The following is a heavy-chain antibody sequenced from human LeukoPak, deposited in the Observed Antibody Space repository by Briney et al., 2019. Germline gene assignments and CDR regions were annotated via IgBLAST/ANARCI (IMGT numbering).Heavy chain of an antibody. CDR1: GFIFSNRF. CDR2: IIGNGGGT. Sequence: GGSLRLSCAASGFIFSNRFMSWVRQAPGKGLEWVSGIIGNGGGTHYADSVKGRFTISRDNSKNTLYLQMNSLRAEDTAVYYCAKDRSWSLHYGMDVWGQGTTVTVSS. D-gene: IGHD6-13*01. J-gene: IGHJ6*02. CDR3: AKDRSWSLHYGMDV. V-gene: IGHV3-23*01.